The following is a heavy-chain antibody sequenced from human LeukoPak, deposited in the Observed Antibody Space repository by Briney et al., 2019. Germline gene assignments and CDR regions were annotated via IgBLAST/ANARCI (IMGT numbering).Heavy chain of an antibody. CDR3: TRDFLAEGDY. J-gene: IGHJ4*02. CDR2: INSGSSNT. Sequence: GGSLRLSCEASGFIFSSYVMNWVRQAPGKGLEWVASINSGSSNTYYTESVKGRFTISRDDAKKSLYLQMDSLRVEDTAVYFCTRDFLAEGDYWGQGTRVTVSS. V-gene: IGHV3-21*01. CDR1: GFIFSSYV.